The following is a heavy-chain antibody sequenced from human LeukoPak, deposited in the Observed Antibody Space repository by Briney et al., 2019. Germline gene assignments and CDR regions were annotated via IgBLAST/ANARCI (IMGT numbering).Heavy chain of an antibody. J-gene: IGHJ6*03. CDR1: GGSISSYY. CDR3: ARPYSGYDYYYYYMDV. V-gene: IGHV4-59*12. CDR2: IYYSGST. Sequence: SETLSLTCTVSGGSISSYYWSWIRQPPGKGLEWIGYIYYSGSTNYNPSLKSRVTISVDTSKNQFSLKLSSVTAADTAVYYCARPYSGYDYYYYYMDVWGKGTTVTVSS. D-gene: IGHD5-12*01.